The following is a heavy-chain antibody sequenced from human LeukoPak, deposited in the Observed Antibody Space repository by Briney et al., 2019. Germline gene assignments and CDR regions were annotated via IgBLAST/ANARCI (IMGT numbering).Heavy chain of an antibody. CDR2: IYYSGST. Sequence: SETLSLTCTVSGGSISSSSYYWGWIRQPPGKGLEWIGSIYYSGSTYYNPSLKSRVTISVDTSKNQFSLKLSSVTAADTAVYYCARDIRVYSSGWAKGDYFDYWGQGTLVTVSS. D-gene: IGHD6-19*01. V-gene: IGHV4-39*07. CDR3: ARDIRVYSSGWAKGDYFDY. CDR1: GGSISSSSYY. J-gene: IGHJ4*02.